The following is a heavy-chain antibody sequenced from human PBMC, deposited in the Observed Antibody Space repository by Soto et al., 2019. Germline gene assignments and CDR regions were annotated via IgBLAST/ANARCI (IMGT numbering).Heavy chain of an antibody. CDR1: DGSISTYY. CDR3: ARGGHDFWSGPFDY. V-gene: IGHV4-4*07. J-gene: IGHJ4*02. D-gene: IGHD3-3*01. CDR2: IDASGST. Sequence: SETLSLTCTVSDGSISTYYCNWIRQPAGKGLEWIGRIDASGSTDYDPSLKSRVTMSVDTSKNQFSLRLSSVTAADTAVYYCARGGHDFWSGPFDYWGQRAQVTVFS.